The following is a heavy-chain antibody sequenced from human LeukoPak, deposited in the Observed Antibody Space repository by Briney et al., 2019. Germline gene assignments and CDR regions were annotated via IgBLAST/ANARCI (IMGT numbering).Heavy chain of an antibody. Sequence: GGSLRLSCAASGFTFSSYGMHWVRQAPGRGLEWVAVISYDGSNKYYADSVKGRFTISRDNSKNTLYLQMNSLRAEDTAVYYCAKGRLNFDYWGQGTLVTVSS. D-gene: IGHD3-22*01. V-gene: IGHV3-30*18. CDR2: ISYDGSNK. J-gene: IGHJ4*02. CDR3: AKGRLNFDY. CDR1: GFTFSSYG.